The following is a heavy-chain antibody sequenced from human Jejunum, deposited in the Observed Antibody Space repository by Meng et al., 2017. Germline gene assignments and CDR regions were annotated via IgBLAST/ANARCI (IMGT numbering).Heavy chain of an antibody. Sequence: GGSLRLSCAASGFTFSSYEMNWVRQAPGKGLEWVSYISSSGGTIYNADSVKGRFTISRDNAKNSLYLQMNSLRAEDTAVYYCARRRTMVRGTAGAMDVWGQGTTVTGAS. CDR1: GFTFSSYE. V-gene: IGHV3-48*03. CDR3: ARRRTMVRGTAGAMDV. D-gene: IGHD3-10*01. J-gene: IGHJ6*02. CDR2: ISSSGGTI.